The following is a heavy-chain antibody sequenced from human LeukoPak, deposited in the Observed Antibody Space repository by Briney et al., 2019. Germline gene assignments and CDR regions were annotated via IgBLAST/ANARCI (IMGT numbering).Heavy chain of an antibody. CDR1: GFTVSSNY. V-gene: IGHV3-66*01. CDR2: IYSGGST. J-gene: IGHJ4*02. Sequence: PGGSLRLSCAASGFTVSSNYMSWVRQAPGKGLEWVSVIYSGGSTYYADSVKGRFTISRDNSKNTLYLQMNSLRAEDTAVYYCAKGGVMGYYDSSGYDYWGQGTLVTVSS. CDR3: AKGGVMGYYDSSGYDY. D-gene: IGHD3-22*01.